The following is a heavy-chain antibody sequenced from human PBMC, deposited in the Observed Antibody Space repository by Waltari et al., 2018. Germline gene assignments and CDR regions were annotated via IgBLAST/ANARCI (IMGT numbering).Heavy chain of an antibody. Sequence: QVQLQESGPGLVKPSQTLSLTCTVPGGSISSGSYYWSWIRKPAGKGLEWIGRIYTSGSTNYNPSLKSRVTISVDTSKNQFSLKLSSVTAADTAVYYCAREDVDTAMVFDYWGQGTLVTVSS. CDR2: IYTSGST. D-gene: IGHD5-18*01. CDR3: AREDVDTAMVFDY. CDR1: GGSISSGSYY. J-gene: IGHJ4*02. V-gene: IGHV4-61*02.